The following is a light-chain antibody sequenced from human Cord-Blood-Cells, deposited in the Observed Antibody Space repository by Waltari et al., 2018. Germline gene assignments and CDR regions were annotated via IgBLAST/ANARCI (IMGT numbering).Light chain of an antibody. Sequence: QSALTQPASVSGSPGQSITISCTGTSSDVGGYNHVSWYQQHPGEAPKRMIYDVSNRPSGVSNRFSGSKSGNTASLTISGLQAEDEADYYCSSYTSSSTYVFGTGTKVTVL. CDR2: DVS. V-gene: IGLV2-14*01. CDR3: SSYTSSSTYV. J-gene: IGLJ1*01. CDR1: SSDVGGYNH.